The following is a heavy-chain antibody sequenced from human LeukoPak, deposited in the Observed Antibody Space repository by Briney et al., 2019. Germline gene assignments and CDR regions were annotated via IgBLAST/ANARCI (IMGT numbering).Heavy chain of an antibody. CDR2: IYTSGST. V-gene: IGHV4-61*02. CDR1: GGSISSGSYY. Sequence: SQTLSLTCTVSGGSISSGSYYWSWIRQPAGKGLEWIGRIYTSGSTNYNPSLKSRVTISVDTSKNQFSLKLSSVTAADTAVYYCARFSYDSSGCYGSNYWGQGTLVTVSS. D-gene: IGHD3-22*01. CDR3: ARFSYDSSGCYGSNY. J-gene: IGHJ4*02.